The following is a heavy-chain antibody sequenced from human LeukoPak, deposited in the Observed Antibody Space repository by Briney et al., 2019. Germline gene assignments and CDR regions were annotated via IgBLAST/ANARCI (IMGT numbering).Heavy chain of an antibody. V-gene: IGHV3-30-3*01. CDR2: ISYDGSNK. CDR3: ARTGSGYAFDY. CDR1: GFTFSSYA. Sequence: SGGSLRLSCAASGFTFSSYAMHWVRQAPGKGLEWVAVISYDGSNKYYADSVKGRFTISRDNSKNTLYLQMNSLRAEDTAVYYCARTGSGYAFDYWGQGTLVTVSS. D-gene: IGHD5-12*01. J-gene: IGHJ4*02.